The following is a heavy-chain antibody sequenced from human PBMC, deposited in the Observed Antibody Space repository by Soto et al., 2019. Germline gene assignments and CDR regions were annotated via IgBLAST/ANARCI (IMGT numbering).Heavy chain of an antibody. CDR3: ARKQWLVLQNWLDP. CDR2: TYYRSKWYN. J-gene: IGHJ5*02. V-gene: IGHV6-1*01. D-gene: IGHD6-19*01. CDR1: GDNVSSNSAA. Sequence: PSQTLSLTCAISGDNVSSNSAAWDWIRQCPSRGLECLGRTYYRSKWYNDYAVSVKSRITINPDTAKNQFYLQLNSVTPEDTAVFYCARKQWLVLQNWLDPWGQGTLVNVSS.